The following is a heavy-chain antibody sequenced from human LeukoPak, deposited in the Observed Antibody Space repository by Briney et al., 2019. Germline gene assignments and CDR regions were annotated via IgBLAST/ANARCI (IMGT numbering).Heavy chain of an antibody. V-gene: IGHV3-9*03. CDR1: GLTFDDYA. Sequence: PGGSLRLSRAASGLTFDDYAMHWVRQAPGKGLEWVAGISWNSGSIGYADSVKGRFTIFRDNAKNSLYLQMNSLRAEDMALYYCAKGYICGFVDAFDIWGPGIMVTVSS. D-gene: IGHD5-18*01. CDR2: ISWNSGSI. CDR3: AKGYICGFVDAFDI. J-gene: IGHJ3*02.